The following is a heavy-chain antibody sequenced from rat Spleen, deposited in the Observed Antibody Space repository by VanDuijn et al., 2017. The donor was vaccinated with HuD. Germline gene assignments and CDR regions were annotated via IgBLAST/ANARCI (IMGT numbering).Heavy chain of an antibody. J-gene: IGHJ4*01. D-gene: IGHD1-11*01. CDR3: VKEANYGGLMDV. V-gene: IGHV5-29*01. Sequence: EVQLVESGGGLVQPGRSLKLSCAASGFTFSDYGLHWIRQAPTKWLEWVATISYDGSSPYYRDSVKGRFTGSRDNAKSTLYLQMDSMRAEDTATYYCVKEANYGGLMDVWGQGASVTVSS. CDR2: ISYDGSSP. CDR1: GFTFSDYG.